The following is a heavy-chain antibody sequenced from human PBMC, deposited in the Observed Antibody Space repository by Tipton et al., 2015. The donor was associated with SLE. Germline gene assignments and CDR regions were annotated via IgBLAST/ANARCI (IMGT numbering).Heavy chain of an antibody. D-gene: IGHD1-26*01. V-gene: IGHV4-4*07. J-gene: IGHJ5*02. CDR1: GGSISSYY. Sequence: LRLSCTVSGGSISSYYWSWIRQPAGKGLEWIGRIYTSGSTNYNPSLKSRVTMSVDTSKNQFSLKLSSVTAADTAVYYCAREGWELLGANWFDPWGQGTLVTVSS. CDR2: IYTSGST. CDR3: AREGWELLGANWFDP.